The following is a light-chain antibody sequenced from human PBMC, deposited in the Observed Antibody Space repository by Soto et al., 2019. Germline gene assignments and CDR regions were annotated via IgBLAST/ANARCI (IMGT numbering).Light chain of an antibody. J-gene: IGKJ4*01. CDR1: QGISSA. Sequence: AIQLTQSPSSLSASVGDRVTITCRASQGISSALAWYQQKPGKAPKLLIYDASSLESGVPSRFSGSGSGTDFTLTISSLQPDDFATYYCQQFTNYLPLTFGGGTKVEIK. V-gene: IGKV1D-13*01. CDR3: QQFTNYLPLT. CDR2: DAS.